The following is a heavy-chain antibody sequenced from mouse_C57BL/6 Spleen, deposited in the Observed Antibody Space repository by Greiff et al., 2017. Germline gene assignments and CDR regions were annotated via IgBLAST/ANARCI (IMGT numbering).Heavy chain of an antibody. Sequence: VQLQQSGPELVKPGASVKISCKASGYSFTSYYIHWVKQRPGQGLEWIGWIYPGSGNTKYNEKFKGKATLTADTSSSTAYMQLSSLTSEDAAVYYCGRRYDYDDYWGQGTTLTVSS. J-gene: IGHJ2*01. CDR2: IYPGSGNT. CDR1: GYSFTSYY. D-gene: IGHD2-4*01. CDR3: GRRYDYDDY. V-gene: IGHV1-66*01.